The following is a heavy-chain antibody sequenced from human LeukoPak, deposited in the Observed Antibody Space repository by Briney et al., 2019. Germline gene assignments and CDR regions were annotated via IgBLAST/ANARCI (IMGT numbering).Heavy chain of an antibody. CDR2: IHTSGNT. J-gene: IGHJ5*02. CDR3: VRVSGGGLVRWFDP. D-gene: IGHD6-19*01. CDR1: GDSISSGSYY. V-gene: IGHV4-61*02. Sequence: PSQTLCLTCIVSGDSISSGSYYWTWLRQPAGKGLEWIGRIHTSGNTNYSPSLKSRVTISRDTSKNQFSLRLTSVTAADTAVYYCVRVSGGGLVRWFDPWGQGTLVTVSS.